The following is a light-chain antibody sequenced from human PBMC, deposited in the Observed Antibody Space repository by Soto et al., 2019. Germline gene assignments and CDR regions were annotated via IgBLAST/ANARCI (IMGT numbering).Light chain of an antibody. V-gene: IGKV3-20*01. Sequence: RVFTQSPGNLALSPVEIATLSCRASQSVSNNYLAWYQQKPGQAPRLLIYGASNRATGIPDRFSGSGSGTDFTLTISRLEPEDFAVYYCQQYGSSGTFGQGTKVDIK. CDR3: QQYGSSGT. J-gene: IGKJ1*01. CDR1: QSVSNNY. CDR2: GAS.